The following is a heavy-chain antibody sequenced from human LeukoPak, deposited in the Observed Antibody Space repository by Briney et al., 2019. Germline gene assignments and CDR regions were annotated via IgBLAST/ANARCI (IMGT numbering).Heavy chain of an antibody. Sequence: GGSLRLSCAASGFTFDDYGMSWVRQAPGKGLEWVSGINWNGGSTGYADSVKGRFTISRDNAKNSLYLQMNSLRAEDTALYYCARLRDTAKVYYYYMDVWGKGTTVTVSS. D-gene: IGHD5-18*01. CDR1: GFTFDDYG. CDR3: ARLRDTAKVYYYYMDV. J-gene: IGHJ6*03. CDR2: INWNGGST. V-gene: IGHV3-20*04.